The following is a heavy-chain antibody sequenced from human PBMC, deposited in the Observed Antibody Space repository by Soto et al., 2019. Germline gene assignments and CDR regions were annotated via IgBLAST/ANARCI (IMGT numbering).Heavy chain of an antibody. Sequence: QLLLQESGPGLVKPSETLSLTCTVSGGSISSSSYFWGWIRQPPGKGLEWIGSIYYSGSTYYNPSLKSRVTISLDTSKNQFSLTLSSVTAADTAVYYCARISGTYSGWFDPWGQGTLVTVSS. J-gene: IGHJ5*02. D-gene: IGHD1-26*01. CDR3: ARISGTYSGWFDP. V-gene: IGHV4-39*01. CDR2: IYYSGST. CDR1: GGSISSSSYF.